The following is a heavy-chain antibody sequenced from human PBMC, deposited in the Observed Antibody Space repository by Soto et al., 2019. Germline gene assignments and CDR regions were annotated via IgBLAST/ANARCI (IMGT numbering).Heavy chain of an antibody. CDR2: VIPIQGRA. CDR3: ANGGYFLTGTPPWGYYYYMDV. Sequence: VKVSCKASGGSFSSYIFTWVRQAPGQGLEWMGRVIPIQGRANYALKFQDRVTITADKSTNTVYMELRSLRPEDTALYYCANGGYFLTGTPPWGYYYYMDVWGKGTTVTVSS. D-gene: IGHD3-9*01. V-gene: IGHV1-69*02. J-gene: IGHJ6*03. CDR1: GGSFSSYI.